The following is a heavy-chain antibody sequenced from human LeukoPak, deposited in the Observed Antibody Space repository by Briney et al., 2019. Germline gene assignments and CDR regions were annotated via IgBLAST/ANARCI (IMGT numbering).Heavy chain of an antibody. CDR1: GGSISSYY. J-gene: IGHJ4*02. D-gene: IGHD2-8*01. Sequence: SETLSLTCTVSGGSISSYYWSWIRQPPGKGLEWIGYIYYSGSTNYNPSLKSRVTISVDTSKNQFSLKLSSVTAADTAVYYCARGGEMVYWGQGTLVTVSS. CDR2: IYYSGST. V-gene: IGHV4-59*01. CDR3: ARGGEMVY.